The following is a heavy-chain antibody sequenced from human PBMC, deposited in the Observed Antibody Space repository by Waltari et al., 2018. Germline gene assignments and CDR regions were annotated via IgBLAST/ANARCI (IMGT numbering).Heavy chain of an antibody. Sequence: GLLKPSETLSLTCAVYGGSFSGYYWSWIRQPPGKGLEWIGEINHSGSTNYNPSLKSRVTISVDTSKNQFSLKLSSVTAADTAVYYCARRSEGQQLAGSWFFDYWGQGTLVTVSS. CDR1: GGSFSGYY. V-gene: IGHV4-34*01. CDR2: INHSGST. J-gene: IGHJ4*02. D-gene: IGHD6-13*01. CDR3: ARRSEGQQLAGSWFFDY.